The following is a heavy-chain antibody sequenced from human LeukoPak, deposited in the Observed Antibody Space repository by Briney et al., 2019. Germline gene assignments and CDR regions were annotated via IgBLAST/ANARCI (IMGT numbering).Heavy chain of an antibody. CDR3: TRGSRGDLGDWFNY. D-gene: IGHD3-10*01. J-gene: IGHJ4*02. Sequence: GGSLRLSCAASGFTVSSNYMSWVRQAPGKGLEWVSVIYSGGSTYYAGSVKGRFTISRDNSKNTLYLQMNSLRAEDTALYYCTRGSRGDLGDWFNYWGQGTLVTVSS. CDR2: IYSGGST. CDR1: GFTVSSNY. V-gene: IGHV3-53*01.